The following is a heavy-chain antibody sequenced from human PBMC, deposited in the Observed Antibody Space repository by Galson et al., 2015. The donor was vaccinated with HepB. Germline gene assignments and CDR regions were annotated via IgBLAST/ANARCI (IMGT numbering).Heavy chain of an antibody. CDR1: GYSFTSYW. D-gene: IGHD5-12*01. CDR2: IYPGDSDT. V-gene: IGHV5-51*03. J-gene: IGHJ5*02. CDR3: AREYSGYDFCEFDSCPNWFDP. Sequence: QSGAEVKKPGESLKISCKGSGYSFTSYWIGWVRQMPGKGLEWMGIIYPGDSDTRYSPSFQGQVTISADKSISTAYLQWSSLKASDTAMYYCAREYSGYDFCEFDSCPNWFDPWGQGTLVTVSS.